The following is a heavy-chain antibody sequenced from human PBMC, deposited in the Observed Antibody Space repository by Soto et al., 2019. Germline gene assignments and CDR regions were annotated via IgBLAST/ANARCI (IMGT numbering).Heavy chain of an antibody. CDR2: ISYDGSNK. Sequence: GGSLRLSCAASGFTFSSYAMHWVRQAPGKGLEWVAVISYDGSNKYYADSVKGRFTISRDNSKNTLYLQMNSLRAEDTAVYYCARDPTSINWNYSLDYWGQGTLVTVSS. CDR3: ARDPTSINWNYSLDY. D-gene: IGHD1-7*01. V-gene: IGHV3-30-3*01. J-gene: IGHJ4*02. CDR1: GFTFSSYA.